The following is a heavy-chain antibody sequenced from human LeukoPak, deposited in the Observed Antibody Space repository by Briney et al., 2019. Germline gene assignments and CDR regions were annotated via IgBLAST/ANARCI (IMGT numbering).Heavy chain of an antibody. Sequence: GGSLRLSCAASGFTFSSYGMHWVRQAPGKGLEWVAFIRYDGSNKYYADSVKGRFTISRDNSKNTLYLQMNSLKTEDTAVYYCTSEGGGWYLGFDYWGQGTLVTVSS. J-gene: IGHJ4*02. CDR2: IRYDGSNK. D-gene: IGHD6-19*01. V-gene: IGHV3-30*02. CDR3: TSEGGGWYLGFDY. CDR1: GFTFSSYG.